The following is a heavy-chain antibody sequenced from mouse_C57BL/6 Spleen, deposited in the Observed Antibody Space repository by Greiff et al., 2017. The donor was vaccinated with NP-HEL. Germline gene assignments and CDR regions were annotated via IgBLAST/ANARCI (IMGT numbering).Heavy chain of an antibody. CDR2: IYPGDGDT. D-gene: IGHD1-1*01. V-gene: IGHV1-82*01. CDR1: GYAFSSSW. CDR3: ARFIYYAMDY. Sequence: VQLQQSGPELVKPGASVKISCKASGYAFSSSWMNWVKQRPGKGLEWIGRIYPGDGDTNYNGKFKGKATLTADKSSSTAYMQLSSLTSEDSAVYFCARFIYYAMDYWGQGTSVTVSS. J-gene: IGHJ4*01.